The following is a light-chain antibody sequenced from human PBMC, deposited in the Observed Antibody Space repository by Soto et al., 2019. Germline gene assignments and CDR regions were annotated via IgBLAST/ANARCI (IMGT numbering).Light chain of an antibody. CDR2: AAS. CDR3: QHFNSFPFT. Sequence: DIQMTQSPSSLSASVGDRVTITCRASQGIRNELGWYQQKPGKAPKRLIYAASRLQSGVPSRFSGSGSGTEFTLTSNSVQPEDCATYYCQHFNSFPFTFGPGTKVDIK. CDR1: QGIRNE. J-gene: IGKJ3*01. V-gene: IGKV1-17*01.